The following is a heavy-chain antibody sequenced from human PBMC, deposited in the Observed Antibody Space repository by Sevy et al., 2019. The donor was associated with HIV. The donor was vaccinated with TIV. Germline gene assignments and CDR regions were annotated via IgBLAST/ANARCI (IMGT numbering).Heavy chain of an antibody. D-gene: IGHD3-3*01. J-gene: IGHJ6*02. Sequence: SETLSLTCTVSGGSISSYYWSWIRQPAGKGLEWIGRIYTSGSTNYNPSLKSRVTMSVDTSKNQFSLNLSSVTAADTAVYYCARDWGERITIFGVVKDYYYYGMDVWGQGTTVTVSS. CDR2: IYTSGST. CDR1: GGSISSYY. V-gene: IGHV4-4*07. CDR3: ARDWGERITIFGVVKDYYYYGMDV.